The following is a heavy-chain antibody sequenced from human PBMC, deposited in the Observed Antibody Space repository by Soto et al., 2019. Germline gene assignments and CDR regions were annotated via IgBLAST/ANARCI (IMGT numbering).Heavy chain of an antibody. D-gene: IGHD2-21*02. V-gene: IGHV3-30-3*01. CDR3: TRPLPYCGGDCHDAFDI. CDR2: ISYDGSNE. J-gene: IGHJ3*02. CDR1: EFTFRSYA. Sequence: QVQLVESGGGVVQPGRSLRLSCAASEFTFRSYAMHWVRHAAGKGLEWVAVISYDGSNEYYADSVKGRFTIFRDNSKNSLYPQMSSLRDEDTAVYYCTRPLPYCGGDCHDAFDIWGRGTMVTVSS.